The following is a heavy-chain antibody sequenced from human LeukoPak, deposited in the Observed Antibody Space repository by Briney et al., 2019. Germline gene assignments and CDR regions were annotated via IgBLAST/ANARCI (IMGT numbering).Heavy chain of an antibody. Sequence: GASVKVSCKASGYTFTGYYMHWVRQAPGQGLEWMGWINPNSGGTNHAQKFQGRVTMTRDTSISTAYMELSRLRSDDTAVYYCARAYCSSTSCYLGNYYYYMDVWGKGTTVTVSS. V-gene: IGHV1-2*02. CDR3: ARAYCSSTSCYLGNYYYYMDV. CDR1: GYTFTGYY. D-gene: IGHD2-2*01. CDR2: INPNSGGT. J-gene: IGHJ6*03.